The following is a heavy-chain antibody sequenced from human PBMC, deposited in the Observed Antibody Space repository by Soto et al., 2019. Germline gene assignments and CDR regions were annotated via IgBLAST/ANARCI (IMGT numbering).Heavy chain of an antibody. J-gene: IGHJ4*02. CDR2: IIPILGIA. Sequence: QVQLVQSGAEVKKPGSSVKVSCKASGGTFSSYTISWVRQAPGQGLEWMGRIIPILGIANYAQKFQGRVTITADKSTSTAYMELSSLRSEDTAVYYCARSQPNRYCSGGSCYSYDYWGQGTLVTVSP. V-gene: IGHV1-69*02. D-gene: IGHD2-15*01. CDR1: GGTFSSYT. CDR3: ARSQPNRYCSGGSCYSYDY.